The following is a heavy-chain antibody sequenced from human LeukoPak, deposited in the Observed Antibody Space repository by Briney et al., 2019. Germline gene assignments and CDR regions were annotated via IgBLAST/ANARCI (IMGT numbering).Heavy chain of an antibody. D-gene: IGHD1-1*01. CDR3: ATYDNWVAGDV. CDR2: IKKDGSEE. Sequence: AGGSLRLSSAASEFTFSDYWMSWVRQAPGKGPEWVANIKKDGSEEHYVDSVKGRFTVSRDNAKNSLFLQMNGLRVEDTAVYYCATYDNWVAGDVWGQGTSVSVSS. J-gene: IGHJ6*02. V-gene: IGHV3-7*01. CDR1: EFTFSDYW.